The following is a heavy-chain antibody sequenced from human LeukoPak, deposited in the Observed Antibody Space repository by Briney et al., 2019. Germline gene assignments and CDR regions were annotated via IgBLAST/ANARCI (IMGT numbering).Heavy chain of an antibody. CDR3: AREQWLGSFYYYYYGLDV. Sequence: ASVKVSCKASGYTLSQYAMHWVRQAPGQRPEWMGWIYSGNSNTKYDQKFQGRVTITRDTSANTAYMELSSLRSEDTAVYYCAREQWLGSFYYYYYGLDVWGQGTTVTVSS. CDR1: GYTLSQYA. J-gene: IGHJ6*02. D-gene: IGHD6-19*01. CDR2: IYSGNSNT. V-gene: IGHV1-3*04.